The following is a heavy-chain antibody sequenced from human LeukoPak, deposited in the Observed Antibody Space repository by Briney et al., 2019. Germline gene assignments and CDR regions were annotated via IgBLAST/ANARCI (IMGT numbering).Heavy chain of an antibody. CDR3: ARYWMNFDY. CDR2: INHSGST. J-gene: IGHJ4*02. CDR1: GGSFSGYY. D-gene: IGHD2-15*01. Sequence: SETLSLTCAVYGGSFSGYYWGWIRQPPGKGLEWIGEINHSGSTNYNPSLKSRVTISVDTSKNQFSLKLSSVTAADTAVYYCARYWMNFDYWGQGTLVTVSS. V-gene: IGHV4-34*01.